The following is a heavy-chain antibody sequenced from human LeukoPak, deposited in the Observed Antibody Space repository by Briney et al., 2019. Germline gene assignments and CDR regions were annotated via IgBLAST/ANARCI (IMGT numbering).Heavy chain of an antibody. CDR2: IIPIFGTA. D-gene: IGHD2/OR15-2a*01. J-gene: IGHJ4*02. V-gene: IGHV1-69*05. CDR1: GGTFSSYA. CDR3: ARIPTNNRGAFDS. Sequence: SVKVSCKASGGTFSSYAISWVRQAPGQGLEWMGRIIPIFGTANYAQKFQGRVTITTEESTSTAYMELSRLRSEETAVYYCARIPTNNRGAFDSWGQGTVVTVSS.